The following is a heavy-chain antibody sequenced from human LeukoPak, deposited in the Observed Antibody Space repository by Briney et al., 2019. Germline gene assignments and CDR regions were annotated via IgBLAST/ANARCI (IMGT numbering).Heavy chain of an antibody. CDR3: ARFGYDYGLDY. CDR1: GGSISPYY. D-gene: IGHD4/OR15-4a*01. CDR2: IYYNGNT. Sequence: SETLSLTCTVAGGSISPYYWSWIRQPPGKGLEWIGYIYYNGNTNYNPSLKSRVTISVDTSKNQFSLKLSSVTAADTAVYYCARFGYDYGLDYWGQGTLVTVSS. J-gene: IGHJ4*02. V-gene: IGHV4-59*01.